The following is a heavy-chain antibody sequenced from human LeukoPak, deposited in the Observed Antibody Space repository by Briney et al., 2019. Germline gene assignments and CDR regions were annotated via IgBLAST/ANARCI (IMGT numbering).Heavy chain of an antibody. CDR2: LSGRSNSI. Sequence: SGGSLRLSCAASGFTFTTYGMNWLRQAPGKGLEWVSYLSGRSNSIYYAESVKGRFTISRDNAKNSLYLQMNSLRAEDTAVYYCARDNPSFYRYEIDYWGQGTLLTVSS. V-gene: IGHV3-48*01. J-gene: IGHJ4*02. D-gene: IGHD1-26*01. CDR3: ARDNPSFYRYEIDY. CDR1: GFTFTTYG.